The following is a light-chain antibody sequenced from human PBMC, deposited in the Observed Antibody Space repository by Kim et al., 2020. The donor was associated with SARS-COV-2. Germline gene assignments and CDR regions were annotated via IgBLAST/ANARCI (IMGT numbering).Light chain of an antibody. Sequence: IVMTQSPATVSVSPGERATLSCRASQSVSSNLAWYQQKPGQAPRLLIYGASTRATGIPARFSGSGSGTEFTLTISSLQSEDFAVYYCQQYKNWPQEYTLGRGTKLEI. J-gene: IGKJ2*01. CDR3: QQYKNWPQEYT. V-gene: IGKV3-15*01. CDR1: QSVSSN. CDR2: GAS.